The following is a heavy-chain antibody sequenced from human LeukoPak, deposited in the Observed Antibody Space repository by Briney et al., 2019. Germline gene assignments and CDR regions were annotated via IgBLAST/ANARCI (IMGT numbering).Heavy chain of an antibody. CDR1: GYTFTSYA. CDR3: ASNVVVPAASYYYYYMDV. CDR2: IIPIFGTA. D-gene: IGHD2-2*01. V-gene: IGHV1-69*13. J-gene: IGHJ6*03. Sequence: ASVKVSCKASGYTFTSYAISWVRQAPGQGLEWMGGIIPIFGTANYAQKFQGRVTITADESTSTAYMELSSLRSEDTAVYYCASNVVVPAASYYYYYMDVWGQGTTVTVSS.